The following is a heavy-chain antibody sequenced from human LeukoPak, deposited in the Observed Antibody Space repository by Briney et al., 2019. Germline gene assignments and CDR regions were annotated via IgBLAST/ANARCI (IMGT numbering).Heavy chain of an antibody. CDR2: IYRRGDT. Sequence: GGSLRLSCAASGFSVSSYDLNWVRQAPGKGLEWVSVIYRRGDTDYADSVRGRFTISRDNSKNTLYLQMNSLRAEDTAVYYCARGYSYAINWGQGTLVTVSS. CDR3: ARGYSYAIN. J-gene: IGHJ4*02. CDR1: GFSVSSYD. V-gene: IGHV3-66*01. D-gene: IGHD5-18*01.